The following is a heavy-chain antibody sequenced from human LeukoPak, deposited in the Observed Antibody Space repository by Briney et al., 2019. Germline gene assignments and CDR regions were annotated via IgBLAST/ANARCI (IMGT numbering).Heavy chain of an antibody. V-gene: IGHV4-34*01. J-gene: IGHJ6*03. Sequence: PSETLSLTCAVYGGSFSGYYWSWIRQPPGKGLEWIGEINHSGSTNYNPSLKSRVTISVDTSKNQFSLKLSSVTAADTAVYYCARHVGYSGYERYYYYYYMDVWGKGTTVTISS. CDR1: GGSFSGYY. D-gene: IGHD5-12*01. CDR2: INHSGST. CDR3: ARHVGYSGYERYYYYYYMDV.